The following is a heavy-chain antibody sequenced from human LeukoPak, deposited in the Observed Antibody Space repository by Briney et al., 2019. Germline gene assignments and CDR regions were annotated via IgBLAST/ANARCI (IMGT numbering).Heavy chain of an antibody. CDR1: GGSISSYY. CDR2: IYYSGST. D-gene: IGHD6-13*01. CDR3: ARDSSSWTHYYYYYGMDV. V-gene: IGHV4-59*01. Sequence: PSETLSLTCTVSGGSISSYYWSRIRQPPGKGLEWIGYIYYSGSTNYNPSLKSRVTISVDTSKNQFSLKLSSVTAADTAVYYCARDSSSWTHYYYYYGMDVWGQGTTVTVSS. J-gene: IGHJ6*02.